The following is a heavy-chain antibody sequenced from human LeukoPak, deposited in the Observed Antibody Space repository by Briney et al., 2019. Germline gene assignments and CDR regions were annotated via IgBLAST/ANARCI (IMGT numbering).Heavy chain of an antibody. CDR3: AQHDSSGYFSRYFDY. J-gene: IGHJ4*02. CDR1: GFTFSSYG. D-gene: IGHD3-22*01. CDR2: ISGSGGGT. Sequence: PGGSLRLSCAASGFTFSSYGMSWVRQAPGKGLEWVSAISGSGGGTYSADSVKGRFTISRDNSKNTLYLQMNSLRAEDTAVYYCAQHDSSGYFSRYFDYWGQGTLVTVSS. V-gene: IGHV3-23*01.